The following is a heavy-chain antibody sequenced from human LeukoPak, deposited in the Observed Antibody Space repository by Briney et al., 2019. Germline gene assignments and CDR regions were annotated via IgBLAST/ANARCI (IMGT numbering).Heavy chain of an antibody. CDR2: INWNGGST. V-gene: IGHV3-20*04. CDR1: GFTFSSYA. J-gene: IGHJ4*02. Sequence: PGGSLRLSCAASGFTFSSYAMSWVRQAPGKGLEWVSGINWNGGSTGYADSVKGRFTISRDNAKNSLYLQMNSLRAEDTALYYCARVKLERRYFDYWGQGTLVTVSS. CDR3: ARVKLERRYFDY. D-gene: IGHD1-1*01.